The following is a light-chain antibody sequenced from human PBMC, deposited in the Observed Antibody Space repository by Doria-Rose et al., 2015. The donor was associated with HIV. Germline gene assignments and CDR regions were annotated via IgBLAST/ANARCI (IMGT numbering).Light chain of an antibody. V-gene: IGKV3-20*01. CDR1: QSFSSTY. CDR2: DGS. CDR3: HQYGTSWT. J-gene: IGKJ1*01. Sequence: TQSPGTPSLSPGERATLSCRASQSFSSTYLAWYQQKPGQAPSLLIYDGSTRATGILDRFSASGSGTDFTLTINRLEPEDFALYYCHQYGTSWTFGQGTKVEI.